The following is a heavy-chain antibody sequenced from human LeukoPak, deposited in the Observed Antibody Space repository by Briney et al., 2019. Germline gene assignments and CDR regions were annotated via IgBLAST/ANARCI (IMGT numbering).Heavy chain of an antibody. CDR2: INPNSGGT. V-gene: IGHV1-2*02. Sequence: ASVKVSCKASGYTFIAYYMHWVRQAPGQGLEWMGWINPNSGGTNYAQNFQGRVTMTRDTSISTAYMELSSLRSDDTAVYYCARAAGWYGPLDCWGQGTLVTVSS. CDR3: ARAAGWYGPLDC. CDR1: GYTFIAYY. D-gene: IGHD6-19*01. J-gene: IGHJ4*02.